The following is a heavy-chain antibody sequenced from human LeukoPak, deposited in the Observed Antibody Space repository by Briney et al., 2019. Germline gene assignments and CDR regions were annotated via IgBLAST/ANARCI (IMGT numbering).Heavy chain of an antibody. Sequence: ASVKVSCKASGYTSTSYGISWVRQAPGQGLEWMGWISAYNGNTNYAQKFQGRVTITADESTSTAYMELSSLRSEDTAVYYCARDGYCSGGSCYRPGYYYYYMDVWGKGTTVTISS. V-gene: IGHV1-18*01. D-gene: IGHD2-15*01. CDR2: ISAYNGNT. CDR1: GYTSTSYG. J-gene: IGHJ6*03. CDR3: ARDGYCSGGSCYRPGYYYYYMDV.